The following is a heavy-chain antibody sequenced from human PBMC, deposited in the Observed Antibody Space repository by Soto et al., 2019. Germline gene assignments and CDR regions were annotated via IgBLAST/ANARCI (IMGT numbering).Heavy chain of an antibody. CDR1: GYSFTSYW. V-gene: IGHV5-10-1*01. CDR3: ATTYCSSTSCYPYYYYGMDV. Sequence: GESLKISCKGSGYSFTSYWISWVRQMPGKGLEWMGRIDPTASYTNYSPSFQGHVTISADKSISTAYLQWSSLKASDTAMYYCATTYCSSTSCYPYYYYGMDVWGQGTTVTVSS. CDR2: IDPTASYT. J-gene: IGHJ6*02. D-gene: IGHD2-2*01.